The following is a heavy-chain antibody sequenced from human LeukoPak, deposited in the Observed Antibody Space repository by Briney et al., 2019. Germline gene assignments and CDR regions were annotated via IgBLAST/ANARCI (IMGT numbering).Heavy chain of an antibody. J-gene: IGHJ4*02. V-gene: IGHV3-33*01. Sequence: SGGSLRLSCAASGFTFSRYGMHWVRQAPGKGLERVAVIWYEGSNKDYADSVKGRFTISRDTSKNTLYLQMNSLRVEDTAVYYCAREGRDCSSTNCLFDYWGQGTLVTVSS. CDR3: AREGRDCSSTNCLFDY. CDR2: IWYEGSNK. CDR1: GFTFSRYG. D-gene: IGHD2-2*01.